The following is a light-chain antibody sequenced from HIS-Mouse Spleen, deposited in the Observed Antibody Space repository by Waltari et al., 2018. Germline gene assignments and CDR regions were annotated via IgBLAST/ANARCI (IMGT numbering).Light chain of an antibody. CDR1: ALPKNY. CDR3: YSTDSSGKHRV. J-gene: IGLJ2*01. Sequence: SYELTQPPSVSVSPGQTARITCSGDALPKNYAYWYQQKSGQAPVLVIYEDSKRPSGIPERFSGSSSGTMATLTISGAQVEDEADYYCYSTDSSGKHRVFGGGTKLTVL. V-gene: IGLV3-10*01. CDR2: EDS.